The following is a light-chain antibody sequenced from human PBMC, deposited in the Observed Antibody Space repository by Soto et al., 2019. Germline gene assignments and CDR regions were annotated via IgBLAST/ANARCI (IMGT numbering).Light chain of an antibody. CDR3: SSYTSARTLLYL. CDR1: SSDVGGYNY. Sequence: QSALTQPASVSGSPGQSITISCTGTSSDVGGYNYVSWYQQHPGIAPKLLIYGVTNRPSGVSTRFSGSKSGNTASLTISGLQAEDEADYHCSSYTSARTLLYLVGTGTKLTVL. CDR2: GVT. J-gene: IGLJ1*01. V-gene: IGLV2-14*01.